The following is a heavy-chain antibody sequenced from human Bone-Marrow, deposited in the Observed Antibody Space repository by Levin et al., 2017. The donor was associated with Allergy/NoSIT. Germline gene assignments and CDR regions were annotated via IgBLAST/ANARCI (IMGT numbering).Heavy chain of an antibody. J-gene: IGHJ4*02. CDR1: GFTFSSYA. CDR2: ISGSGGST. CDR3: AKAGIQLWFKILLRGGPDTGY. V-gene: IGHV3-23*01. D-gene: IGHD5-18*01. Sequence: GGSLRLSCAASGFTFSSYAMSWVRQAPGKGLEWVSAISGSGGSTYYADSVKGRFTISRDNSKNTLYLQMNSLRAEDTAVYYCAKAGIQLWFKILLRGGPDTGYWGQGTLVTVSS.